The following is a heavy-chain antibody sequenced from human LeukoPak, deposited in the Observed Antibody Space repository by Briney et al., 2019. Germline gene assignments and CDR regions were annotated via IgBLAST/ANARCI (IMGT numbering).Heavy chain of an antibody. J-gene: IGHJ5*02. V-gene: IGHV3-73*01. D-gene: IGHD1-26*01. CDR3: TRDRGTYNWLDP. CDR1: GFTLSDSA. CDR2: IDRPAKSYAT. Sequence: GGSLRLSCAASGFTLSDSAIHWVRQASGKGLEWVGLIDRPAKSYATAYGASVGGRFTISRDDSKNTAYLQMDSLKTEDTAPYYCTRDRGTYNWLDPWGQGTLVTVSS.